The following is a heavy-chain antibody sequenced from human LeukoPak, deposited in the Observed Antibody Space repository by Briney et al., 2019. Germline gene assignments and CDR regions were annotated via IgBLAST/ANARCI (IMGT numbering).Heavy chain of an antibody. Sequence: ASVKVSCMASGGTFNNYSISWVRQAPGQGLERMGRIIPILGIANYTQKFQGRVTITADKSTSTTYMELSSLRSEDTAVYYCARGGTPAVGTYYYYDGMGVWGQGTTVTVS. CDR2: IIPILGIA. J-gene: IGHJ6*02. CDR3: ARGGTPAVGTYYYYDGMGV. D-gene: IGHD1-26*01. CDR1: GGTFNNYS. V-gene: IGHV1-69*02.